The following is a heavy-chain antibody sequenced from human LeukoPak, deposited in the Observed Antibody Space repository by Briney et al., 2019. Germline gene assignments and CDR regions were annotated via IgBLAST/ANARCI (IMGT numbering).Heavy chain of an antibody. CDR3: ARSPGDWFDP. D-gene: IGHD3-10*01. J-gene: IGHJ5*02. Sequence: SETLSLTCTVSGGSISSYSWNWIRQPPGKGLEWIGYIYYSGSTNYNPSLKSRVTISVDTSKNQFSLKLSSVTAADTAVYYCARSPGDWFDPWGQGTLVTVSS. CDR2: IYYSGST. V-gene: IGHV4-59*01. CDR1: GGSISSYS.